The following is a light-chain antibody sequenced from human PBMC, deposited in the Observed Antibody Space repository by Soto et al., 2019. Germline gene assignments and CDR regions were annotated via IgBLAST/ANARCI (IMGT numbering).Light chain of an antibody. CDR1: QSVSSN. Sequence: EIVMTQSPATLSVSPGERATLSCRASQSVSSNLAWYQQKPGQAPRLLIYGASTRATGIPARFSGSWSGTEFTLTISSLQSEDFAVYYCQQYNNWPPLTFGQGTK. V-gene: IGKV3-15*01. CDR2: GAS. CDR3: QQYNNWPPLT. J-gene: IGKJ1*01.